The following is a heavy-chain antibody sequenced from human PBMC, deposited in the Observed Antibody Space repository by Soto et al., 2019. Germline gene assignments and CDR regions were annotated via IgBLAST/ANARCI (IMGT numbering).Heavy chain of an antibody. CDR2: IYHSGST. J-gene: IGHJ6*03. V-gene: IGHV4-4*02. Sequence: SETLSLTCAVSSGSISSSNWWSWVRQPPGKGLEWIGEIYHSGSTNYNPSLKSRVTISVDKSKNQFSLKLSSVTAADTAVYYCARSLRRTRTNYYYYMDVWGKGTKVTVYS. D-gene: IGHD4-17*01. CDR3: ARSLRRTRTNYYYYMDV. CDR1: SGSISSSNW.